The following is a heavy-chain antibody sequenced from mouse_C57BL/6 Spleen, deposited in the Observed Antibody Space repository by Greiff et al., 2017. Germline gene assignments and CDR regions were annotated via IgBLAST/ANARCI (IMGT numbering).Heavy chain of an antibody. CDR3: ERGQGRRDAVGD. CDR1: CYAFRSYW. V-gene: IGHV1-80*01. J-gene: IGHJ4*01. D-gene: IGHD3-3*01. CDR2: IYPGDGDT. Sequence: QVQLQQSGAELVKPGASVKISCKASCYAFRSYWMNWVKQRPGKGLEWIGQIYPGDGDTNYNGKFKGKAPLTADKSSSTAYRQHSSLTSEDSAVNFCERGQGRRDAVGDRGPGTSVTVYS.